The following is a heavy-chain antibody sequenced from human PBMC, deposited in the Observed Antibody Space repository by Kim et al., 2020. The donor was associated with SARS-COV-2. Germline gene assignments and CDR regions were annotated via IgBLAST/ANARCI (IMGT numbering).Heavy chain of an antibody. J-gene: IGHJ4*01. CDR3: ARLYCSSTSCYHFDY. V-gene: IGHV4-39*01. D-gene: IGHD2-2*01. Sequence: PSLQSRVTISADTSKKQFSLKLSSVTAADTAVYYCARLYCSSTSCYHFDYWGHGTLVTVSS.